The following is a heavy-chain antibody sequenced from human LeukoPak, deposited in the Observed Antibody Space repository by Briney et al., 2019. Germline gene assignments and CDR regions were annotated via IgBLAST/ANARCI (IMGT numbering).Heavy chain of an antibody. J-gene: IGHJ6*02. V-gene: IGHV4-34*01. CDR1: GGSFSGYY. D-gene: IGHD6-19*01. CDR3: ARRGSGWYQFGMDV. Sequence: SETLSLTCAVYGGSFSGYYWSWIRQPPGKGLEWIGEINHSGSTNYNPSLKSRVTISVDTSKNQFSLKLSSVTAADTAVYYCARRGSGWYQFGMDVWGQGITVTVSS. CDR2: INHSGST.